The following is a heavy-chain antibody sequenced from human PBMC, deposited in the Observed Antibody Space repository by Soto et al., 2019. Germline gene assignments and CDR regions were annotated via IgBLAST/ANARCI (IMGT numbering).Heavy chain of an antibody. J-gene: IGHJ5*02. V-gene: IGHV4-38-2*01. D-gene: IGHD2-15*01. Sequence: PSETLSLTCAVSGNSISSGYYWGWIRQPPGKGLEWIGIIYHSGSTYYNPSLKSRVTISVDTSKSQFSLKLSSVTAADTAVYFCARGLLPYCSGGTCYADNWFDPWGQGTLVTV. CDR2: IYHSGST. CDR3: ARGLLPYCSGGTCYADNWFDP. CDR1: GNSISSGYY.